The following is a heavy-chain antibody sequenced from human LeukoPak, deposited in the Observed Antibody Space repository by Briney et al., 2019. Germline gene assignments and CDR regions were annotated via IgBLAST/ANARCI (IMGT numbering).Heavy chain of an antibody. CDR1: GGSFSGYY. D-gene: IGHD5-18*01. CDR2: INHSGST. V-gene: IGHV4-34*01. CDR3: ARFKRDTAMAYLDY. J-gene: IGHJ4*02. Sequence: PSETLSLTCAVYGGSFSGYYWSWIRQPPGKGLEWIGEINHSGSTNYNPSLKSRVTISVDTSKNQFSLKLSSVTAADTAVYYCARFKRDTAMAYLDYWGQGTLVTVSS.